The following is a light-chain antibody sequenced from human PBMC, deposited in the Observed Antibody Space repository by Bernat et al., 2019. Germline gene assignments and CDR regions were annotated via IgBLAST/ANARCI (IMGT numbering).Light chain of an antibody. CDR2: GVS. CDR1: QSVRYN. V-gene: IGKV3-15*01. Sequence: DIVMTQSPATLSVSPGERATLSCRASQSVRYNLAWYQQKPGQAPRLLIFGVSTRATGIPARFSGSGSGTEFTLTISGLQAEDFAVYYCQQYQNWPPLTFGGGTKVEIK. J-gene: IGKJ4*01. CDR3: QQYQNWPPLT.